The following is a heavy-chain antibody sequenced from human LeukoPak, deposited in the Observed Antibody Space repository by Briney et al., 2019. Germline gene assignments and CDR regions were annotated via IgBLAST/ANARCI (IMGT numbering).Heavy chain of an antibody. V-gene: IGHV3-23*01. CDR3: ARDLQLWFREFDY. Sequence: GSLRLSCAASGFTFSSYAMSWVRQAPGKGLEWVSAISGSGGSTYYADSVKGRFTISRDNSKNTLYLQMNSLRAEDTAVYYCARDLQLWFREFDYWGQGTLVTVSS. J-gene: IGHJ4*02. CDR1: GFTFSSYA. D-gene: IGHD5-18*01. CDR2: ISGSGGST.